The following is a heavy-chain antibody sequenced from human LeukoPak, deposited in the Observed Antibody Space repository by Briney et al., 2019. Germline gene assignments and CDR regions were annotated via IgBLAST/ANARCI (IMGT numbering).Heavy chain of an antibody. Sequence: SETLSLTCAVYGGSFSGYYWGWIRQPPGKGLEWIGEINHSGSTNYNPSLKSRVTISVDTSKNQFSLKLSSVTAADTAVYYCARYRPDTAMVSFDYWGQGTLVTVSS. CDR1: GGSFSGYY. CDR3: ARYRPDTAMVSFDY. D-gene: IGHD5-18*01. J-gene: IGHJ4*02. V-gene: IGHV4-34*01. CDR2: INHSGST.